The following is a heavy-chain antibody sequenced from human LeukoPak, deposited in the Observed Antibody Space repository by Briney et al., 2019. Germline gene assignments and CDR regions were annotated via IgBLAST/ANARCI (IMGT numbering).Heavy chain of an antibody. V-gene: IGHV3-20*04. CDR3: ARERSGSGSYHLDY. CDR1: GFTFDDYG. J-gene: IGHJ4*02. Sequence: RPGGSLRLSCAASGFTFDDYGMSWVRQAPGKGLEWVPSINWNGGSTGYADSVKGRFTISRDNAKNSLYLQMNSLRAEDTALYYCARERSGSGSYHLDYWGQGTLVTVSS. CDR2: INWNGGST. D-gene: IGHD1-26*01.